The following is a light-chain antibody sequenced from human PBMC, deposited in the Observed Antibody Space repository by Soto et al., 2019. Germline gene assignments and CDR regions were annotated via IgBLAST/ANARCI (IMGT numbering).Light chain of an antibody. CDR2: EVN. CDR3: SSYEASNTVV. CDR1: SSDVGNGYDS. V-gene: IGLV2-8*01. J-gene: IGLJ2*01. Sequence: QSALTQPASVSGSPGQSITISCTGTSSDVGNGYDSVSWYQQHPGKAPKLIIYEVNKRPSGVPHRFSGSKSGNTASLTVSGLQAEDEADYYCSSYEASNTVVFGGGTQLTVL.